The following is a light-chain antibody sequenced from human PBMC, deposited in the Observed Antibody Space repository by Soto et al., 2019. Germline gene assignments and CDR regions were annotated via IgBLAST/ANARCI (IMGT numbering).Light chain of an antibody. CDR3: QQYNDYWT. V-gene: IGKV1-5*01. J-gene: IGKJ1*01. CDR2: DSS. CDR1: QSISGW. Sequence: DTQLTQSPSTLSASVGDRVTITFRASQSISGWLAWYQQKPGKAPTLLIYDSSTLESGVPSRFSGSGSGTEFTLSISSLQPDDFATYFCQQYNDYWTFGQGTKVHIK.